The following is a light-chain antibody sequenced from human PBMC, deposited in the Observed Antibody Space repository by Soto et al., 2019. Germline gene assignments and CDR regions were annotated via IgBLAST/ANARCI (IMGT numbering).Light chain of an antibody. CDR2: GIS. J-gene: IGKJ1*01. Sequence: EIVLTQSPGTLSLSPGERATLSCRASQSVSSSYLAWYQHKPGQAPRLLISGISSRATGIPDRFSGSGAGTDFTLTISRLEPEDFAVYYCQQYGTTPWTFGQGTKVEVK. CDR3: QQYGTTPWT. CDR1: QSVSSSY. V-gene: IGKV3-20*01.